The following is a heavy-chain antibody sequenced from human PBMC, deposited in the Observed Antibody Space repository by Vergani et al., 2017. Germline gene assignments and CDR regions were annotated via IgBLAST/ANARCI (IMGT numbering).Heavy chain of an antibody. J-gene: IGHJ3*02. Sequence: EVQLVQSGAEVKKPGASLKISCKGSGYSFTSYWIGWVRQMPGKGLEWMWIIYPGDSDTRYSPSFQGQVTISADKSISTAYLQWSSLKASDTAMYYCARHLREESSGYYNAFDIWGQGKMVNVSS. CDR2: IYPGDSDT. V-gene: IGHV5-51*01. D-gene: IGHD3-22*01. CDR1: GYSFTSYW. CDR3: ARHLREESSGYYNAFDI.